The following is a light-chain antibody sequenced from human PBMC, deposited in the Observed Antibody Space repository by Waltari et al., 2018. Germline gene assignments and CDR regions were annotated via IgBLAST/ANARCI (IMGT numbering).Light chain of an antibody. CDR3: SSYTSSSPVV. J-gene: IGLJ2*01. V-gene: IGLV2-14*01. Sequence: QSALTQPASVSGSPGQSITIPCTGTSSDAGGYNYVPWYQQHPGKAPKLMIYEVSNRPSGVSNRFSGSKSGNTASLTISGLQAEDEADYYCSSYTSSSPVVFGGGTKLTVL. CDR2: EVS. CDR1: SSDAGGYNY.